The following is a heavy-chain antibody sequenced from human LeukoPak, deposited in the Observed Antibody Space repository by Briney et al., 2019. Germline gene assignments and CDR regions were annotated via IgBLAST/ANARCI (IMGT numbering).Heavy chain of an antibody. Sequence: PSETLSVTSIVPLGSISSYYWSWIRQPPGKRLEWMGYIYYSGSTNYNPSLKSRVTISVDTSKNQFSLKLSSVTAADTAVYYCARLEDYYGSGSYRGGIDYWGQGTLVTVSS. CDR2: IYYSGST. CDR3: ARLEDYYGSGSYRGGIDY. CDR1: LGSISSYY. J-gene: IGHJ4*02. D-gene: IGHD3-10*01. V-gene: IGHV4-59*08.